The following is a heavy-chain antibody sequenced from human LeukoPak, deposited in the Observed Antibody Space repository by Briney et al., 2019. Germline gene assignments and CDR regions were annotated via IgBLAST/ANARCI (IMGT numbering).Heavy chain of an antibody. D-gene: IGHD3-22*01. J-gene: IGHJ4*02. CDR1: GLTFNSHS. CDR3: ARDRISGYYYFDY. Sequence: GGSLRLSCVASGLTFNSHSMSWVRQAPGMGLEWVSVVSTNGDVTFYADSVKGRFTISRDNSKNTLFLQMNSLRAEDTAVYYCARDRISGYYYFDYWGQGTLVTVSS. CDR2: VSTNGDVT. V-gene: IGHV3-23*01.